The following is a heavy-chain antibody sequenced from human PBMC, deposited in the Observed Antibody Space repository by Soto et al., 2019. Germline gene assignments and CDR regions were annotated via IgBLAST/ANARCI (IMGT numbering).Heavy chain of an antibody. Sequence: AGGSLRLSCAATRLTFRNYWMSWVRQAPGKGLEWVASIKEDGSEEYYVDSVKGRFTISRDNAKNSLYLQMNSLRVEDTAVYYCAKVAPNFYYFYGMDVWGQGTTVTVSS. D-gene: IGHD2-15*01. CDR2: IKEDGSEE. J-gene: IGHJ6*02. CDR3: AKVAPNFYYFYGMDV. V-gene: IGHV3-7*03. CDR1: RLTFRNYW.